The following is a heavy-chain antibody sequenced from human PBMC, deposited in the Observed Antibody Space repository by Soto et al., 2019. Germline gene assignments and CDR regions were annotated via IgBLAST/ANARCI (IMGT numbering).Heavy chain of an antibody. CDR2: ISSSSSTI. V-gene: IGHV3-48*01. CDR3: ARNGDSSDYRGWFDP. J-gene: IGHJ5*02. CDR1: GFTFSSYS. Sequence: GGSLRLYCAASGFTFSSYSMDWGCQTPGKGLEWVSYISSSSSTIYYADSVKGRFTISRDNSKNTLYLQMNSLRAEDTAVCYCARNGDSSDYRGWFDPWGQGTLVTVSS. D-gene: IGHD3-22*01.